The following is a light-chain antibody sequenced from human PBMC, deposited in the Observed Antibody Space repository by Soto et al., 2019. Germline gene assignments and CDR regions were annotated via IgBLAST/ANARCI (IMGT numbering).Light chain of an antibody. CDR2: GAS. J-gene: IGKJ4*01. Sequence: EIVLTQSPGTLPLSPGERATLSCRASQSVSSSFLAWYQQKPGQARRLLIYGASSRATGIPDRFSGSGSGTDFTLTISRLEPEDVAVYYCQQYGSSPLTFGGGTKVEIK. CDR3: QQYGSSPLT. CDR1: QSVSSSF. V-gene: IGKV3-20*01.